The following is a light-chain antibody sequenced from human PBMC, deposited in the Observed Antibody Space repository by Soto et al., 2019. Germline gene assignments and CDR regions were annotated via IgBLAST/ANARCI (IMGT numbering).Light chain of an antibody. Sequence: EIVMAQSPATLSASPGDRVTLSCRASQSVSSTLAWYQQKPGQAPRLLIYDASTRAKGIPARFSGSGSGTGFTLSISSLQSEDFAVYYCQQYNKWPRTFGQGTKVDIK. CDR3: QQYNKWPRT. CDR1: QSVSST. V-gene: IGKV3-15*01. J-gene: IGKJ1*01. CDR2: DAS.